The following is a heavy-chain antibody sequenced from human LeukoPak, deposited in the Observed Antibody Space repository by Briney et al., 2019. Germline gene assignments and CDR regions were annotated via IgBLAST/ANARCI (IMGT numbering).Heavy chain of an antibody. CDR3: ARHYGP. CDR1: RGSINGSSYF. J-gene: IGHJ5*02. CDR2: IYYNGST. D-gene: IGHD3-16*01. Sequence: PSETLSLTCTVSRGSINGSSYFWGWTRQPPGKGLEWIGSIYYNGSTYYNPSLKSRVTISVETSKNQFSPKLRSVTAADRAVYYCARHYGPWGQGTLVTVSS. V-gene: IGHV4-39*01.